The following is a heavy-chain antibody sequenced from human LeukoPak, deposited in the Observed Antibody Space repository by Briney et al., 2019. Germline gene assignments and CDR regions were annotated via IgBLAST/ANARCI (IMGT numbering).Heavy chain of an antibody. Sequence: ASVKVSCKASGYTXISYGISWVRQAPGQGLEWMGWISAYNGYTKYAQKFQGRVTMTTDTSTSTAYMELRSLRSDDTAVYYCARDRYYDILTGYYQTVPFDLWGRGTLVTVSS. J-gene: IGHJ2*01. CDR1: GYTXISYG. CDR3: ARDRYYDILTGYYQTVPFDL. CDR2: ISAYNGYT. V-gene: IGHV1-18*01. D-gene: IGHD3-9*01.